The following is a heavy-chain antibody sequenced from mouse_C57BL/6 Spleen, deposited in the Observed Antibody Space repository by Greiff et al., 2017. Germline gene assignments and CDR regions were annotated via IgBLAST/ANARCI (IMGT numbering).Heavy chain of an antibody. D-gene: IGHD1-1*01. J-gene: IGHJ3*01. CDR2: INYDGSST. V-gene: IGHV5-16*01. CDR1: GFTFSDYY. Sequence: EVKLEESEGGLVQPGSSMKLSCTASGFTFSDYYMAWVRQVPEKGLEWVANINYDGSSTYYLDSLKSRFIISRDNAKNILYLQMSSLKSEDTATYYCARGDYGSSSWFAYWGQGTLVTVSA. CDR3: ARGDYGSSSWFAY.